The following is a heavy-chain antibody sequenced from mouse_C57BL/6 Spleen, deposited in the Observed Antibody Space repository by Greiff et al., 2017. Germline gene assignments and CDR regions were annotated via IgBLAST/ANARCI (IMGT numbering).Heavy chain of an antibody. CDR3: ARPGGSSYWYFDV. J-gene: IGHJ1*03. CDR1: GFTFSDYY. Sequence: EVKLVESGGGLVQPGGSLKLSCAASGFTFSDYYMYWVRQTPEKRLEWVAYISNGGGSTYYPDTVKGRFTISRDNATNTLYLQMSRLKSEDTAMYYCARPGGSSYWYFDVWGTGTTVTVSS. D-gene: IGHD1-1*01. CDR2: ISNGGGST. V-gene: IGHV5-12*01.